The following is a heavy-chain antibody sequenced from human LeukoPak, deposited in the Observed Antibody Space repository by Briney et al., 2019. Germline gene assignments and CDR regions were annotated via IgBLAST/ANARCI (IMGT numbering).Heavy chain of an antibody. CDR3: ARRPIGYYYGSGSYVGYYYYMDV. J-gene: IGHJ6*03. V-gene: IGHV1-46*01. CDR1: GYTFTSYY. Sequence: ASVKVSCKASGYTFTSYYMHWVRQAPGQGLEWMGIINPSGGSTSYAQKFQGRVTMTRDMSTSTAYMELSSLRSEDTAVYYCARRPIGYYYGSGSYVGYYYYMDVWGKGTTVTISS. CDR2: INPSGGST. D-gene: IGHD3-10*01.